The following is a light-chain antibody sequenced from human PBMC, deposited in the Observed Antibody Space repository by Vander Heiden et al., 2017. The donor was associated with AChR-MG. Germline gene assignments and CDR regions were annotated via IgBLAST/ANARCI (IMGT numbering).Light chain of an antibody. CDR2: GAS. Sequence: EIVLTQSPGPLSLSPGERVTLSCRASQSVSTYLAWYQQKRGQAPRLLIYGASSRATGIPDRFSASGSGTDFTLTISRLEPEDIAVYFCQQYGASPVTFGPGTKVDIK. CDR3: QQYGASPVT. V-gene: IGKV3-20*01. CDR1: QSVSTY. J-gene: IGKJ3*01.